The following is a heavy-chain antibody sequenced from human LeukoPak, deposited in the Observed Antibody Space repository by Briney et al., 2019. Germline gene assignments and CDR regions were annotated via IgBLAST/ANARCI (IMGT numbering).Heavy chain of an antibody. CDR1: GFTFSSYA. D-gene: IGHD2-2*01. J-gene: IGHJ4*02. CDR2: ISYDGSNK. V-gene: IGHV3-30*04. Sequence: GGSLRLSCAASGFTFSSYAMHWVRQAPGKGLEWVAVISYDGSNKYYADSVKGRFTISRDNSKNTLYLQMNSLRAEDTAVYYCAKDARVIVVVPAAAHFDYWGQGTLVTVSS. CDR3: AKDARVIVVVPAAAHFDY.